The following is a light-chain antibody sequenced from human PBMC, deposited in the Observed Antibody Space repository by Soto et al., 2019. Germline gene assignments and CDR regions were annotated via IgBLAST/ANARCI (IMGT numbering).Light chain of an antibody. CDR3: SSHTTSDTLVV. CDR2: DVS. J-gene: IGLJ2*01. CDR1: SSDVGGYNF. V-gene: IGLV2-14*01. Sequence: QSALTQPASVSGSPGQSITISCTGTSSDVGGYNFVSWYQQHPGKAPKIMIYDVSNRPSGVSNRFSGSKSGNRASLTIYRLQDEDEADYYCSSHTTSDTLVVFGGGTKLTVL.